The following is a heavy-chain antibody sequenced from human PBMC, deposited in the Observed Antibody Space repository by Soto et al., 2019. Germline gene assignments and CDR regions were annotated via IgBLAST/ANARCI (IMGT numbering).Heavy chain of an antibody. D-gene: IGHD2-15*01. V-gene: IGHV1-18*01. J-gene: IGHJ4*02. CDR2: ISAYNGNT. CDR1: GYTFTSYG. Sequence: GASVKVSCKASGYTFTSYGISWVRQAPGQGLEWMGWISAYNGNTNYAQKLQGRVTMTTDTSTSTAYMELRSLRSDDTAVYYCARDSRNPYVVVAPRDHPGGPKTYYWGQGTLVTVS. CDR3: ARDSRNPYVVVAPRDHPGGPKTYY.